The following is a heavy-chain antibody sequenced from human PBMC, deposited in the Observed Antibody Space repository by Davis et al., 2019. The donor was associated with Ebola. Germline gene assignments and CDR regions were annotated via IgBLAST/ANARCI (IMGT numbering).Heavy chain of an antibody. CDR3: STDGCISTSCQNGDFDY. J-gene: IGHJ4*02. V-gene: IGHV3-23*01. CDR2: ISGSGDST. Sequence: PGGSLRLSCAASGFTFNNYAMNWVRQAPGKGLEWVSGISGSGDSTYYADSVKGRFTISRDNSKSTLSLQMNSLRAEDTAVYYCSTDGCISTSCQNGDFDYWGQGTLVTVSS. D-gene: IGHD2-2*01. CDR1: GFTFNNYA.